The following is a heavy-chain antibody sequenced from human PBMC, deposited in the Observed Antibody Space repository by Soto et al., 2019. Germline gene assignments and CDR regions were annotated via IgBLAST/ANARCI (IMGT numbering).Heavy chain of an antibody. CDR3: AGTLPVVVTDIELGAFDI. Sequence: GESLKISCKGSGYSFTSYWIGWVRQMPGKGLEWMGIIYPGDSDTRYSPYFQGQVTISAVKSISTAYLQWSSLKASDTAVYYCAGTLPVVVTDIELGAFDIWGQGTMVTISS. CDR1: GYSFTSYW. V-gene: IGHV5-51*01. CDR2: IYPGDSDT. J-gene: IGHJ3*02. D-gene: IGHD2-21*02.